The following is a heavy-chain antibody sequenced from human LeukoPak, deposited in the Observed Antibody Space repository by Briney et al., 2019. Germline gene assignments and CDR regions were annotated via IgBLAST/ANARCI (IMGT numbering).Heavy chain of an antibody. CDR3: ARVGYDYNWYDAFDI. D-gene: IGHD1-1*01. V-gene: IGHV3-30*04. Sequence: GGPLRLSWVVCAFTFSGYSMRWVRQAPSKGLGLVAFISHDGSNKYCADSLKGRFTISRDNSKNTLFLQMNSLRPEDTAVYYCARVGYDYNWYDAFDIWGQGTMVTVSS. CDR2: ISHDGSNK. J-gene: IGHJ3*02. CDR1: AFTFSGYS.